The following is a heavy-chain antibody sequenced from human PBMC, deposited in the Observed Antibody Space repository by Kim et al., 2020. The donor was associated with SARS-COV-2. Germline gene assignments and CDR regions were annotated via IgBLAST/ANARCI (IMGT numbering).Heavy chain of an antibody. CDR2: INHSGST. CDR1: GGSFSGYY. Sequence: SETLSLTCAVYGGSFSGYYWSWIRQPPGKGLEWIGEINHSGSTNYNPSLTSRVTISVDTSKNQFPLKLSSVTAADTAVYYCARGVGSVLWLGNRSYYFD. D-gene: IGHD5-18*01. V-gene: IGHV4-34*01. J-gene: IGHJ4*01. CDR3: ARGVGSVLWLGNRSYYFD.